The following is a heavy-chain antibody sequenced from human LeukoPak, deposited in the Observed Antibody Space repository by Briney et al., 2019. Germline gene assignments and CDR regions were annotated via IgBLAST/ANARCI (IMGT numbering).Heavy chain of an antibody. Sequence: ASVKVSCKASGYTFTGYYMRWVRQAPGQGLEWMGWINPNSGGTKYAQKFQGRVTMTRDTSISTAYTELSRLRSDDTAVYYCAIWGSTTGGYMDVWGKGTTVTVSS. CDR3: AIWGSTTGGYMDV. V-gene: IGHV1-2*02. D-gene: IGHD3-16*01. CDR1: GYTFTGYY. CDR2: INPNSGGT. J-gene: IGHJ6*03.